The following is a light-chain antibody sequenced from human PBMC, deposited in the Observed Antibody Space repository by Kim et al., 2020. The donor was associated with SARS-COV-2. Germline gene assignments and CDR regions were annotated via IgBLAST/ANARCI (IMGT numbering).Light chain of an antibody. CDR3: QQSYSTPWT. V-gene: IGKV1-39*01. CDR1: QSISSY. J-gene: IGKJ1*01. CDR2: AAS. Sequence: AYVGDRFTITCRASQSISSYLNWYQQKPGKAPKLLIYAASSLQSGVPSRFSGSGSGTDFTLTISSLQPEDFATYYCQQSYSTPWTFGQGTKVDIK.